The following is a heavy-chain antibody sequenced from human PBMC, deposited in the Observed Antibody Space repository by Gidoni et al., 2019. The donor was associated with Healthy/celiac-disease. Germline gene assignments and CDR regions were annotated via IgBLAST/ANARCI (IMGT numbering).Heavy chain of an antibody. J-gene: IGHJ4*02. D-gene: IGHD6-13*01. CDR2: IYYSGST. CDR3: ARHERLGAAAGLYGVDY. Sequence: LEWIGSIYYSGSTYYNPSLKSRVTISVDTSKNQFSLKLSSVTAADTAVYYCARHERLGAAAGLYGVDYWGQGTLVTVSS. V-gene: IGHV4-39*01.